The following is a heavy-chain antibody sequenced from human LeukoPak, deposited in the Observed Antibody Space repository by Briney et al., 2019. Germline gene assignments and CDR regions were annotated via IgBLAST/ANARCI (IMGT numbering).Heavy chain of an antibody. CDR3: ARDPLLDSGSVGY. CDR2: ISWNSGSI. V-gene: IGHV3-9*01. CDR1: GFTFDDYA. D-gene: IGHD3-10*01. Sequence: GGSLRLSCAASGFTFDDYAMHWVRQAPGKGLEWVSGISWNSGSIGYADSVKGRFTISRDNAKNSLYLQMNSLRAEDTAVYYCARDPLLDSGSVGYWGQGTLVTVSS. J-gene: IGHJ4*02.